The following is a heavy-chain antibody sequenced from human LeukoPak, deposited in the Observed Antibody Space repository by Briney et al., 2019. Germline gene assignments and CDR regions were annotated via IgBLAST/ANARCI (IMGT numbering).Heavy chain of an antibody. D-gene: IGHD3-10*02. J-gene: IGHJ3*02. CDR3: ARLSGEISDAFDI. CDR1: GXSFTSYC. Sequence: GESLKISFNGSGXSFTSYCIGWVRQMPGKGVEGMGIIYPGDSDTRYSPSFQGQVTISADKSISTAYLQWSSLKASDTAMYYCARLSGEISDAFDIWGQGTMVTVSS. V-gene: IGHV5-51*01. CDR2: IYPGDSDT.